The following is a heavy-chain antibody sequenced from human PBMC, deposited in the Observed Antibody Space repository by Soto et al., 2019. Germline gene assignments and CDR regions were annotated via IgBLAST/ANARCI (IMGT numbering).Heavy chain of an antibody. CDR3: ARGCGWYVWFDP. J-gene: IGHJ5*02. V-gene: IGHV1-3*01. CDR2: INAGNGNT. D-gene: IGHD6-19*01. Sequence: ASVKVSCKASGYTFTSYAMHWVRQAPGQRLEWKGRINAGNGNTKNSQKFQGRVTITRDTSASTAYMELSSLRSEDTAVYYCARGCGWYVWFDPWGQGTLVTVSS. CDR1: GYTFTSYA.